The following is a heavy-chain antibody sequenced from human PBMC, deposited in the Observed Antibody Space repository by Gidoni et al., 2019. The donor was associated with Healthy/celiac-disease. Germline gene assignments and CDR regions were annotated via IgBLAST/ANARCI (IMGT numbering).Heavy chain of an antibody. CDR1: GCTFSSYA. J-gene: IGHJ4*02. Sequence: QVQLVESGGGGVQPGRSLRLSCAASGCTFSSYAMHWVRQAPGKGLEWVAVISYDGSNKYYADSVKGRFTISRDNSKNTLYLQMNSLRAEDTAVYYCAREGAPPYSGSYFDYWGQGTLVTVSS. V-gene: IGHV3-30-3*01. D-gene: IGHD1-26*01. CDR3: AREGAPPYSGSYFDY. CDR2: ISYDGSNK.